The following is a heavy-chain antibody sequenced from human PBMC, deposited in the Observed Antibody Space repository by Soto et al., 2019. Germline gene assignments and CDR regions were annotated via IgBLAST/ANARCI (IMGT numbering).Heavy chain of an antibody. J-gene: IGHJ4*02. D-gene: IGHD3-10*01. V-gene: IGHV1-3*01. Sequence: ASVKISCKASGDSFTGYAMHWGRRAPGQGLEWMGWINGNNGNTKYSQKFQGRVTFTRDTSANTGYMEVRSLRSEDTAVYYCGRDNQFLDGLLTPYFDLWGQGYLVTVSS. CDR2: INGNNGNT. CDR3: GRDNQFLDGLLTPYFDL. CDR1: GDSFTGYA.